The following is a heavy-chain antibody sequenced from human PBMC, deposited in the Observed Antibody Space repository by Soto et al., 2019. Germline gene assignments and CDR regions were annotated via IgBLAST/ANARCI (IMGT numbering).Heavy chain of an antibody. CDR2: ISTHNGNT. V-gene: IGHV1-18*04. CDR3: ARGVAVADVYYFDY. J-gene: IGHJ4*02. Sequence: QVQLVQSGAEMKKPGASVKVSCKASGYTFTAYGITWVRQAPGQGLECMGWISTHNGNTNYAQKFQGRVTMTTDTSTSTAYMELRALISDDTAVYYCARGVAVADVYYFDYWGQGTLVTVS. CDR1: GYTFTAYG. D-gene: IGHD6-19*01.